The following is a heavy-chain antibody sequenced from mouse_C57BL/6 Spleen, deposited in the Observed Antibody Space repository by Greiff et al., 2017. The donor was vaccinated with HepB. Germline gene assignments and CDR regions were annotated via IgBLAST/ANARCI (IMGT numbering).Heavy chain of an antibody. CDR1: GYTFTSYW. J-gene: IGHJ3*01. V-gene: IGHV1-64*01. CDR2: IHPNSGST. D-gene: IGHD2-4*01. Sequence: QVQLKQPGAELVKPGASVKLSCKASGYTFTSYWMHWVKQRPGQGLEWIGIIHPNSGSTNYNEKFKSKATLTEDKSSSTAYMQLSSLTSEDSAVYYCAREGLRGLAYWGQGTRVTVSA. CDR3: AREGLRGLAY.